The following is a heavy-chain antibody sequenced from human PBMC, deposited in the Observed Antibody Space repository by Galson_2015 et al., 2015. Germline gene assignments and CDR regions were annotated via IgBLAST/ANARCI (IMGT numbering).Heavy chain of an antibody. Sequence: SLRLSCAASGFTFSSYAMSWVRQAPGKGLEWVSAISGSGGSTYYADSVKGRFTISRDNSKNTLYLQMNSLRAEDTAVYYCAKEGTTMIVATDAFDIWGQGTMVAVSS. CDR1: GFTFSSYA. J-gene: IGHJ3*02. CDR3: AKEGTTMIVATDAFDI. V-gene: IGHV3-23*01. CDR2: ISGSGGST. D-gene: IGHD3-22*01.